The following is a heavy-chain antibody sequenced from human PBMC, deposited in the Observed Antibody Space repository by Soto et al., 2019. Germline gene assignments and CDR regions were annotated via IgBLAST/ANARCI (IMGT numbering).Heavy chain of an antibody. Sequence: ASVKVSCKASGYTFTSYGISWVRQAPGQGLEWMGWISAYNGNTNYAQKLQGRVTMTTDTSTSTAYMELRSLRSDDTVVYYCASNNWNDVGGPRSAFDIWGQGTMVTVSS. J-gene: IGHJ3*02. CDR1: GYTFTSYG. D-gene: IGHD1-1*01. V-gene: IGHV1-18*01. CDR2: ISAYNGNT. CDR3: ASNNWNDVGGPRSAFDI.